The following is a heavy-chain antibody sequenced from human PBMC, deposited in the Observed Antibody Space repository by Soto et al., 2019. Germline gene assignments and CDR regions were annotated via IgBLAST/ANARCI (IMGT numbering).Heavy chain of an antibody. V-gene: IGHV3-74*03. D-gene: IGHD3-3*01. CDR3: IRWDRDYYGRLVPPDATDV. CDR2: INSDGSDT. CDR1: GFSFSSYW. J-gene: IGHJ6*02. Sequence: GGSLRLSCAASGFSFSSYWTHWVRQAPGKGLAWVSRINSDGSDTKYADSVKGRFTISRDNAKNTLYLEMSSLRAEDTAVYYCIRWDRDYYGRLVPPDATDVWCPGPTVTLFS.